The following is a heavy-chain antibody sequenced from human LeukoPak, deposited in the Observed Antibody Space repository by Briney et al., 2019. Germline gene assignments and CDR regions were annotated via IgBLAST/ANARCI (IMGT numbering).Heavy chain of an antibody. CDR2: ISWNSGSI. CDR3: AKGQYYYGSSGYYYGY. V-gene: IGHV3-9*01. J-gene: IGHJ4*02. CDR1: GFTFDDYA. D-gene: IGHD3-22*01. Sequence: GGSLRLSCAASGFTFDDYAMHWVRQAPGKGLEWVSGISWNSGSIGYADSVKGRFTISRDNAKNSLYLQMNSLRAEDTALYYCAKGQYYYGSSGYYYGYWGQGTLVTVSS.